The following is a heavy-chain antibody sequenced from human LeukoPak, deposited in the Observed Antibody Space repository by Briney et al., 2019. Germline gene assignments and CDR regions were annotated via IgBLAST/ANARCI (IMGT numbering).Heavy chain of an antibody. V-gene: IGHV3-23*01. CDR2: LTGYGGA. CDR3: AKGGCRGTCNPLAY. J-gene: IGHJ4*02. D-gene: IGHD2-15*01. Sequence: PGGSLRLSCAASGFSLTSYAMMWVRQAPGKGLQWIATLTGYGGAYYAGSGEGRFIVSRDISKNTFFLQVYSLRAEDTAVYYCAKGGCRGTCNPLAYWGQGALVTVSP. CDR1: GFSLTSYA.